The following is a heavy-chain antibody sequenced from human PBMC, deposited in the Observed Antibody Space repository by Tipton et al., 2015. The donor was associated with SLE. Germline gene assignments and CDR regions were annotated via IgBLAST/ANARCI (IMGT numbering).Heavy chain of an antibody. CDR3: ARCDDSSGYPYDAFDI. D-gene: IGHD3-22*01. CDR1: GGSISSSSYY. CDR2: IYYSGST. Sequence: GLVKPSETLSLTCTVSGGSISSSSYYWGWIRQPPGKGLEWIGSIYYSGSTYYNPSPKSRVTISVDTSKNQFSLKLSSVTAADTAVYYCARCDDSSGYPYDAFDIWGQGTMVTVSS. V-gene: IGHV4-39*01. J-gene: IGHJ3*02.